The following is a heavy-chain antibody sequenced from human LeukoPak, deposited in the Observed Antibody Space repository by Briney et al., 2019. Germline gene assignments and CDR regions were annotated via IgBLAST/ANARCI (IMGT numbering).Heavy chain of an antibody. CDR3: ARADTAMAYFDY. V-gene: IGHV3-21*01. CDR2: ISSSSSYI. Sequence: PGGSLRLSCAASGFTFSSYSMNWVRQAPGKGLEWVSSISSSSSYIYYADSVKGRFTISRDNAKNSLYLKMNSLRAEDTAVYYCARADTAMAYFDYWGQGTLVTVFS. CDR1: GFTFSSYS. J-gene: IGHJ4*02. D-gene: IGHD5-18*01.